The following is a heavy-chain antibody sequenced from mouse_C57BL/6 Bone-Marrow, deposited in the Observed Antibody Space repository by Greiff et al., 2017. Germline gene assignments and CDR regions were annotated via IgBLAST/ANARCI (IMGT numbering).Heavy chain of an antibody. CDR1: GYTFTDYY. V-gene: IGHV1-26*01. Sequence: EVQLQQSGPELVKPGASVKISCKASGYTFTDYYMNWVKQSHGKSLEWIGDINPNNGGTSYNQKFKGKATLTVDKSSSTAYMGLRSLTSEDSAVYYCAREGYGKWGVDYWGQGTTLTVSS. D-gene: IGHD2-10*02. CDR3: AREGYGKWGVDY. CDR2: INPNNGGT. J-gene: IGHJ2*01.